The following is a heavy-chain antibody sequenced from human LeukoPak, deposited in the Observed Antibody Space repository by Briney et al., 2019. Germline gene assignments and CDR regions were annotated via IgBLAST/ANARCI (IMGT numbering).Heavy chain of an antibody. Sequence: ASVKVSCKASGYTFTNYGISWVRQAPGQGLEWMGWISAYNGNTNYAQKLQGRVTITTDTSTSTAYMELRSLRSDDTAVYYCARDLNGGWFDPWGQGTLVTVSS. D-gene: IGHD3-10*01. CDR3: ARDLNGGWFDP. J-gene: IGHJ5*02. V-gene: IGHV1-18*01. CDR2: ISAYNGNT. CDR1: GYTFTNYG.